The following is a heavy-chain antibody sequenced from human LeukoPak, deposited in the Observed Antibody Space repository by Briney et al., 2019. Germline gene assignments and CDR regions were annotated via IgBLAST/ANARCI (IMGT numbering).Heavy chain of an antibody. Sequence: GGSLRLSCAASGFTFSSYSMNWVRQAPGKGLEWVSSISSSSSYIYYADSVKGRFTISRDNAKNSLYLQMNSLRAEDTAVYYCARGIPEIVATIIPHFLDYWGQGTLVTVSS. V-gene: IGHV3-21*01. J-gene: IGHJ4*02. CDR1: GFTFSSYS. D-gene: IGHD5-12*01. CDR3: ARGIPEIVATIIPHFLDY. CDR2: ISSSSSYI.